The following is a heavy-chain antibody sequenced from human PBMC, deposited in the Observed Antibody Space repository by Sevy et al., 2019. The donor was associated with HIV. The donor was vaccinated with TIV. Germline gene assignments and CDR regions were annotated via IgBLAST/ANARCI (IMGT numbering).Heavy chain of an antibody. Sequence: GGSLRLSCAASGFTFSSYGMHWVRQAPGKGLEWVAFIRYDGSNKYYANSVKGRFTISRDNSKNTLYLQMNSLRVEDTGVYYCAKDSGRCGIAAQEIDYWGQGTLVTVSS. J-gene: IGHJ4*02. CDR2: IRYDGSNK. V-gene: IGHV3-30*02. D-gene: IGHD6-13*01. CDR1: GFTFSSYG. CDR3: AKDSGRCGIAAQEIDY.